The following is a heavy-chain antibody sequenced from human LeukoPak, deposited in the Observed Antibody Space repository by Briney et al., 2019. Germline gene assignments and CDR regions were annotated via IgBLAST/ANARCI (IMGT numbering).Heavy chain of an antibody. CDR1: GFTFTNYG. CDR3: ARDLSPVVRASPMGY. Sequence: PGTSLRLSCAASGFTFTNYGMHWVRQAPGKGLEWVALITYDGYYKYYSDSVKGRFTISSDTSKNTLYLQMNSLRAEGTAVYYCARDLSPVVRASPMGYWGQGTPVTVSS. CDR2: ITYDGYYK. V-gene: IGHV3-30*03. D-gene: IGHD3-10*01. J-gene: IGHJ4*02.